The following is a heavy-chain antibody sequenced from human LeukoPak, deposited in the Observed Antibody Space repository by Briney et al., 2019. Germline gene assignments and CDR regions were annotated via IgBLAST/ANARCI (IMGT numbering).Heavy chain of an antibody. CDR3: TRRSYVALDI. CDR1: GFTFSDHY. J-gene: IGHJ3*02. V-gene: IGHV3-72*01. Sequence: PGGSLRLSCAASGFTFSDHYMDWVRQAPGKGLEWVGRSRNKANGYTTEYAASVKGRFTISRDDSKNSLYLQMNSLKTEDTALYYCTRRSYVALDIWGQGTMVTVSP. CDR2: SRNKANGYTT. D-gene: IGHD3-10*02.